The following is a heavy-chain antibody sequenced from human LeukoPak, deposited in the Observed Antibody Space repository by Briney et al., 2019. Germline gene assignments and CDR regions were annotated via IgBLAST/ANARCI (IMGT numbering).Heavy chain of an antibody. Sequence: GGSLRLSCAASGFTISSTYMSWVRQAPGKGLEWVSLIYSDGSTFYADSVKGRFTISRDNSKNTLYLQMSSLRAEDTAVYYCARDSSSFPNYFDYWGQGTLVTVSS. CDR2: IYSDGST. CDR1: GFTISSTY. CDR3: ARDSSSFPNYFDY. J-gene: IGHJ4*02. D-gene: IGHD3-3*02. V-gene: IGHV3-53*01.